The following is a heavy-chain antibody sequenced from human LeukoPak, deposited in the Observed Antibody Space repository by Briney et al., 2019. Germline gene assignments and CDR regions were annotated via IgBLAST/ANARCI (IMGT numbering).Heavy chain of an antibody. CDR3: ARGGYYGSGVSYYYYYMDV. CDR2: IYTSGST. V-gene: IGHV4-61*02. Sequence: KPSQTLSLTCTVSGGSISSGSYYWSWIRQPAGKALEWIGRIYTSGSTSYNPSLKSRVTISVDTSKNQFSLKLSSVTAADTAVYYCARGGYYGSGVSYYYYYMDVWGKGTTVTVSS. CDR1: GGSISSGSYY. J-gene: IGHJ6*03. D-gene: IGHD3-10*01.